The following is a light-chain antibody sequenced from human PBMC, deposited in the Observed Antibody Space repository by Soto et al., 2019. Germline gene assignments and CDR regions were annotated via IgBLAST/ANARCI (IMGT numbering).Light chain of an antibody. Sequence: EIVLTQSPGTLSLSPGERATLSCRASQSVSSSYLAWYQQKPGQAPRLLIYGASSRATGIPDRFSGSGSGTDFTLTISSLEPEDFAVYYCHQYGRSPQWTFGQGTKVEIK. V-gene: IGKV3-20*01. CDR1: QSVSSSY. J-gene: IGKJ1*01. CDR2: GAS. CDR3: HQYGRSPQWT.